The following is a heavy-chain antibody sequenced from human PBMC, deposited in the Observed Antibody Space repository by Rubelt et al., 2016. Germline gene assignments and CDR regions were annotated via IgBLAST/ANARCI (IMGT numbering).Heavy chain of an antibody. D-gene: IGHD4-17*01. CDR2: IYYSGGT. V-gene: IGHV4-31*03. CDR3: ARRTNYGENVGYL. CDR1: GVSISSGASY. J-gene: IGHJ5*02. Sequence: QVQLQESGPGLVTSSQTLSLTCTVSGVSISSGASYWTWFRQHPGKGLDWIGYIYYSGGTYYNPSLKRRLTISAETSKNQLPLKVTSVTAADTAVYFCARRTNYGENVGYLWGQGTMVTVAS.